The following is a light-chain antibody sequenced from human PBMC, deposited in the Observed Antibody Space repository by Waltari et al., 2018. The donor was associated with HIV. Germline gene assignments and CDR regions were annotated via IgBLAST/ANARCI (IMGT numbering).Light chain of an antibody. J-gene: IGKJ5*01. CDR2: SVY. V-gene: IGKV1-9*01. CDR3: QQLFSYPLT. CDR1: QVISNY. Sequence: DIQLTQSPSFLSASVGDRVTITCRAGQVISNYLAWYQQKPGKAPKLLMHSVYALQSGVPSRFSGSGTGTEFTLTISSLQPEDFATYFCQQLFSYPLTFGQGTRLE.